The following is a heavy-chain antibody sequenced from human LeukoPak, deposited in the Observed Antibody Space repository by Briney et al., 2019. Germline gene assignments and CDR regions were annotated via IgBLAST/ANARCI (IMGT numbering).Heavy chain of an antibody. J-gene: IGHJ3*02. D-gene: IGHD3-16*01. Sequence: GGSLTLSCAASGFTFSSYAMSWVRQAPGKGLEWVSAISGSGGSTYYADSVKGRFTISRDNSKNTLYLQMNSLRAEDTAVYYCAKVLYDFVGGMLRREYAFDIWGQVTMVTVSS. CDR2: ISGSGGST. CDR3: AKVLYDFVGGMLRREYAFDI. CDR1: GFTFSSYA. V-gene: IGHV3-23*01.